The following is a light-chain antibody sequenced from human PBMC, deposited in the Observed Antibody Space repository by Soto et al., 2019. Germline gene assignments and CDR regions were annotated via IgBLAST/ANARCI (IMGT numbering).Light chain of an antibody. J-gene: IGKJ1*01. V-gene: IGKV1-39*01. Sequence: DIQMTQSPSTLSGSVGDRVTITCRASQTIISWLAWYQQKPGKAPKLLIYAASSLQSGVPSRFSGSGSGTDFTLTISSLQPEDFATYYCQQSYSRTFGQGTKVDIK. CDR1: QTIISW. CDR3: QQSYSRT. CDR2: AAS.